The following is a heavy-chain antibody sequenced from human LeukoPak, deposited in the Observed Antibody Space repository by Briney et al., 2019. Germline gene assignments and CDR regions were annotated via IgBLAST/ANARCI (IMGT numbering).Heavy chain of an antibody. V-gene: IGHV3-23*01. CDR2: ISGGGGST. CDR3: AKSVVVAATPYFDY. CDR1: GFTFTSYS. Sequence: GGSLRLSCAASGFTFTSYSMNWVRQAPGKGLEWVSTISGGGGSTYYADSVKGRFTISRDNSKNTLYLQMNSLRAEDTAVYYCAKSVVVAATPYFDYWGQGTLVTVSS. D-gene: IGHD2-15*01. J-gene: IGHJ4*02.